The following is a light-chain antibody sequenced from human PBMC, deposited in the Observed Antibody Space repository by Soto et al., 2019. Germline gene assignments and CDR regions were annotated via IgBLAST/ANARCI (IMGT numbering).Light chain of an antibody. J-gene: IGLJ1*01. CDR2: DVN. CDR1: SSDVGGYNY. Sequence: QSALTQPSSVSGSPGESVTISCTGTSSDVGGYNYVSWYQHHPDKAPKLIIYDVNKLPSVVPDRFSGSKSGNTASLTISGLQAEDEAYYVCCSYAGSYYNYVFGSWTMLAVL. CDR3: CSYAGSYYNYV. V-gene: IGLV2-11*01.